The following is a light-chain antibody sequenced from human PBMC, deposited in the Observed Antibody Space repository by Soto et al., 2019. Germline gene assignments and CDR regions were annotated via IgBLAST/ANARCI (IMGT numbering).Light chain of an antibody. J-gene: IGLJ2*01. Sequence: QSVLTQPPSVSGAPGQRVTISCTGSNSNIGAGYDVHWYQQLPGTAPKLLIYGNNNRPSGVPDRFSGSKSGTSASLAITGLQAEDEADYYCQSYDSSQSGSDVVFGGGTKLTVL. CDR2: GNN. CDR1: NSNIGAGYD. CDR3: QSYDSSQSGSDVV. V-gene: IGLV1-40*01.